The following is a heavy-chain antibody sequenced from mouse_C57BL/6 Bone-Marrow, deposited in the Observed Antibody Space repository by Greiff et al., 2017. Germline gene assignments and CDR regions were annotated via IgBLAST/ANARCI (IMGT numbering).Heavy chain of an antibody. Sequence: QVQLQQSGAELARPGASVKLSCKASGYTFTSSGISWVKQRTGPGLECIGEIYPRSGHTYYNEKVTGKATLTADTSSSTAYMQLSRLTSEDSSVYYCARAWFAYWGQGTLVTVSA. V-gene: IGHV1-81*01. J-gene: IGHJ3*01. CDR1: GYTFTSSG. CDR2: IYPRSGHT. CDR3: ARAWFAY.